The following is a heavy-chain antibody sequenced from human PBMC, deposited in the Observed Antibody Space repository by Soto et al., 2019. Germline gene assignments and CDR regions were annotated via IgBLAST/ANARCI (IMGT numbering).Heavy chain of an antibody. CDR2: IYYSGST. CDR1: GGSISSYY. D-gene: IGHD2-2*01. V-gene: IGHV4-59*08. Sequence: ASETLSLTCTVSGGSISSYYWSWIRQPPGKGLEWIGYIYYSGSTNYNPSLKSRVTISVDTSKNQFSLKLSSVTAADTAVYYCARNLPIVVVPAAMSPMENWFDPRGQGTLVTVSS. CDR3: ARNLPIVVVPAAMSPMENWFDP. J-gene: IGHJ5*02.